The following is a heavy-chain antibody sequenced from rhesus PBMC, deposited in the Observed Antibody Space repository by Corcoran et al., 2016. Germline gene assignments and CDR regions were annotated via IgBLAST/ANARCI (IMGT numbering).Heavy chain of an antibody. Sequence: QVQLQESGPGLLKPSDPLSLTCAVPGGSIVGGYGWGWIRPLPGEGMGGVGSIYSGTGNTYYNPSLKSRVTIATDTSKNQFSLKLSSVTAADTAVYYCARSTVAATRWDWYFDIWGPGTPIPISS. D-gene: IGHD4-29*01. J-gene: IGHJ2*01. CDR3: ARSTVAATRWDWYFDI. V-gene: IGHV4S7*01. CDR1: GGSIVGGYG. CDR2: IYSGTGNT.